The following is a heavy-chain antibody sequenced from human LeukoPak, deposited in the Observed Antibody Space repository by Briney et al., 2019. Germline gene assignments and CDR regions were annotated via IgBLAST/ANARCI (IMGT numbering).Heavy chain of an antibody. J-gene: IGHJ6*02. CDR3: ARVYGSGSSSYYYYGMDV. CDR2: IYYSGST. D-gene: IGHD3-10*01. V-gene: IGHV4-39*07. Sequence: SETLSLTCTVSGGSISSSSYYWGWIRQPPGKGLEWIGSIYYSGSTYYNPSLKSRVTISVDTSKNQFSLKLSSVTAADTAVYYCARVYGSGSSSYYYYGMDVWGQGTTVTVSS. CDR1: GGSISSSSYY.